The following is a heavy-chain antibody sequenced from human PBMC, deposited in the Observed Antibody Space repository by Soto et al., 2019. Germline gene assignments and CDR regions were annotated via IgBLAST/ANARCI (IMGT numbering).Heavy chain of an antibody. CDR3: ARGIVIIPAAYDAFAS. CDR1: GYLFTRSW. Sequence: GHSLKISCKRSGYLFTRSWSGWVLQMPGKGLEWMGIIYPGDSDTRYSPSFQGQVSISADKSISTAYLQWSSLKASDTAMYYCARGIVIIPAAYDAFASWGHGTMVTV. J-gene: IGHJ3*02. D-gene: IGHD2-2*01. V-gene: IGHV5-51*01. CDR2: IYPGDSDT.